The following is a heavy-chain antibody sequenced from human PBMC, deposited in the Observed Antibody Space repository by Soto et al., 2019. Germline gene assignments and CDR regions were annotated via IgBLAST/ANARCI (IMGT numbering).Heavy chain of an antibody. J-gene: IGHJ5*02. Sequence: QVQLVQSGAEEKKPGASVKVSCKASGYTFTSYAMHWVRQAPGQRLEWMGWINAGNGNTKYSQKFQGRVTITRDTSASTAYMEPSSLRSEDTAVYYCARVGGWYVWFDPWGQGTLVTVSS. CDR2: INAGNGNT. CDR3: ARVGGWYVWFDP. V-gene: IGHV1-3*05. CDR1: GYTFTSYA. D-gene: IGHD6-19*01.